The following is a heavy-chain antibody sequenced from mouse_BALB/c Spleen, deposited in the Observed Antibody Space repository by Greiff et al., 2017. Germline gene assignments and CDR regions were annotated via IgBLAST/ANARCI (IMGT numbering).Heavy chain of an antibody. CDR1: GFTFSSYA. D-gene: IGHD2-14*01. Sequence: EVQVVESGGGLVKPGGSLKLSCAASGFTFSSYAMSWVRQTPEKRLEWVASISSGGSTYYPDSVKGRFTISRDNARNILYLQMSSLRSEDTAMYYCARGDRYPYYAMDYWGQGTSVTVSS. CDR3: ARGDRYPYYAMDY. CDR2: ISSGGST. J-gene: IGHJ4*01. V-gene: IGHV5-6-5*01.